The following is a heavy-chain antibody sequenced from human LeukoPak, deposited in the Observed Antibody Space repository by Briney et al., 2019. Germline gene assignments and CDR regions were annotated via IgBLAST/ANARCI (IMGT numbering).Heavy chain of an antibody. J-gene: IGHJ5*02. Sequence: GASVKVSCKASGYTFTSYDINWVRQATVQGLEWMGWMNPNSGNTGYAQKFQGRVTITRNTSISTDYMELSSLRSEDTAVYYCARDNSVGDYAWWFDPWGQGTLVTVSS. D-gene: IGHD1-26*01. CDR1: GYTFTSYD. CDR3: ARDNSVGDYAWWFDP. CDR2: MNPNSGNT. V-gene: IGHV1-8*03.